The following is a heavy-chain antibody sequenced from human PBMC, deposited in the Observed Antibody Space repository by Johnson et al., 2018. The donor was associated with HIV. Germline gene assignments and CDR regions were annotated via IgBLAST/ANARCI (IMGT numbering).Heavy chain of an antibody. CDR1: GFTFSSYA. CDR2: ISYDGSDK. J-gene: IGHJ3*02. V-gene: IGHV3-30*04. D-gene: IGHD6-19*01. Sequence: QVQLVESGGGVVQPGRSLRLSCAASGFTFSSYAMHWVRQAPAKGLEWVAVISYDGSDKYYADSVKGRFTISRDSSKNTLYLQMTSLRAEDTAVYYCARDLAGHNAFDIWGQGTMVTVSS. CDR3: ARDLAGHNAFDI.